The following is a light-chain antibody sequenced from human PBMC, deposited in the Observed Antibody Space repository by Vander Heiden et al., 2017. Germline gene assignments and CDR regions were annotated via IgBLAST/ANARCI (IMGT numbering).Light chain of an antibody. V-gene: IGKV3-20*01. CDR2: AAS. CDR3: QQSGSSPWT. J-gene: IGKJ1*01. CDR1: QSVSSSY. Sequence: IVLTQSPGTLSLSPGERATLSCRASQSVSSSYLAWYQQKPGQAPRLLIYAASNRATGIPDRFSGSGSGTDFTVTISRLEPEDFAVYYCQQSGSSPWTFGQGTKVEIK.